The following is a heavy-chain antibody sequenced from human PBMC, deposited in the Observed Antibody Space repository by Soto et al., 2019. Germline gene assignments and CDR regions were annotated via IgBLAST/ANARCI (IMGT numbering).Heavy chain of an antibody. Sequence: QVQLVESGGGVVQPGRSLRLSCAASGFTFSSYGMHWVRQAPGKGLEWVAVISYDGSNKYYADSVKGRFTISRDNSKNTLYLQMNSLRAEDTAVYYCAKGHREGSGSVFWGQGTLVTVSS. CDR2: ISYDGSNK. V-gene: IGHV3-30*18. D-gene: IGHD3-10*01. CDR3: AKGHREGSGSVF. CDR1: GFTFSSYG. J-gene: IGHJ4*02.